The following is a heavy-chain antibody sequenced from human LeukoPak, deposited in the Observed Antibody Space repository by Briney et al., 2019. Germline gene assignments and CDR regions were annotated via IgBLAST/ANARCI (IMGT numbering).Heavy chain of an antibody. CDR2: IYYSGTT. CDR1: GGSISSYY. D-gene: IGHD6-19*01. V-gene: IGHV4-59*08. Sequence: SETLSLTCTVSGGSISSYYWSWIRQPPGKGLEWIGYIYYSGTTNYNPSLKSRVTISVDTSKNQFSLKLSSVTAADTAVYYCARHSTEYSSGWYPSYYYYGMDVWGQGTTVTVSS. CDR3: ARHSTEYSSGWYPSYYYYGMDV. J-gene: IGHJ6*01.